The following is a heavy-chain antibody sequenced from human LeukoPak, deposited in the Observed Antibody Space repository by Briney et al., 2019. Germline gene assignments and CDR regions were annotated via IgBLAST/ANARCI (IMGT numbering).Heavy chain of an antibody. Sequence: PSETLSLTCTVSGGSINSGGFYWSWIRQHPGKGLEWIGYIYYSGSTYYNPSLKSRVTISVDTSKNQFSRRMSSVTAADTAVYFCARDHGAGPTDYWGQGTLVTVSS. D-gene: IGHD3-10*01. CDR2: IYYSGST. CDR1: GGSINSGGFY. CDR3: ARDHGAGPTDY. J-gene: IGHJ4*02. V-gene: IGHV4-31*03.